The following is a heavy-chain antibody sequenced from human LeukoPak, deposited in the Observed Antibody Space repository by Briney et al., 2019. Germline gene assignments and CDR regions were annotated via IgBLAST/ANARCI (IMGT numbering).Heavy chain of an antibody. CDR2: INTNTGNP. CDR1: GYTFTSYA. CDR3: ARGETEGYYYYYMDV. D-gene: IGHD1-26*01. J-gene: IGHJ6*03. V-gene: IGHV7-4-1*02. Sequence: ASVKVSCKASGYTFTSYAMNWVRQAPGQGLEGMGWINTNTGNPTYAQGFTGRFVFSLDTSVSTAYLQISSLKAEDTAVYYCARGETEGYYYYYMDVWGKGTTVTVSS.